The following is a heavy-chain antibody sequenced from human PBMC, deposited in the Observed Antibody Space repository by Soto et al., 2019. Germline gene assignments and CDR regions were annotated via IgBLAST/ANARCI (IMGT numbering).Heavy chain of an antibody. Sequence: QVQLVQSGAEVKKPGASVKVSCKASGYMFTSYGISWVRQAAGQGLEWVAWISPYNGNTKYTQKIQGRVTLTTDTPTSTVYMELRSLRSDDTAVYFCARDKESTNWPYYFDNWGQGTLVTVSS. CDR1: GYMFTSYG. D-gene: IGHD1-1*01. CDR3: ARDKESTNWPYYFDN. V-gene: IGHV1-18*01. CDR2: ISPYNGNT. J-gene: IGHJ4*02.